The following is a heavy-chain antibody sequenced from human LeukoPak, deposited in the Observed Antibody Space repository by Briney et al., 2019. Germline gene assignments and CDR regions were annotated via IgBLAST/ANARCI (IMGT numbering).Heavy chain of an antibody. CDR1: GYSFTSYW. V-gene: IGHV5-10-1*01. J-gene: IGHJ4*02. CDR2: IDPSDSYT. D-gene: IGHD1-26*01. CDR3: ATLTRGATVTDY. Sequence: GESLKISCKGSGYSFTSYWIGWVRQMPGKGLEWMGRIDPSDSYTNSNPSFQGHVTISADKSISTAYLQWSSLKASDTAMYYCATLTRGATVTDYWGQGTLVTVSS.